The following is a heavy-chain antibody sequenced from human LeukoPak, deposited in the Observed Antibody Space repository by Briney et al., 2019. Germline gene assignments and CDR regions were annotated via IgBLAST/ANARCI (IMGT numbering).Heavy chain of an antibody. D-gene: IGHD6-19*01. V-gene: IGHV3-48*03. CDR1: GLTFSSYE. Sequence: SGGSLRLSCAASGLTFSSYEMNWVRQAPGKGLEWVSYISSSGSTIYYADSVKSRFTISRDNAKNSLYLQMNSLRAEDTAVYYCARDSSSSAVDYWGQGTLVTVSS. CDR2: ISSSGSTI. CDR3: ARDSSSSAVDY. J-gene: IGHJ4*02.